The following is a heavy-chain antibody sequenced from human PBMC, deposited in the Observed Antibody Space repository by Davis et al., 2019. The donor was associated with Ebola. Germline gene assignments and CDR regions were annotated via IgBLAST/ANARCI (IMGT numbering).Heavy chain of an antibody. CDR1: GYTFTSYY. Sequence: AASVKVSCKASGYTFTSYYMHWVRQAPGQGLEWMGWISAYNGNTNYAQKLQGRVTMTRNTSISTAYMELSSLRSEDTAVYYCARGYAGFYYYGMDVWGQGTTVTVSS. V-gene: IGHV1-8*02. J-gene: IGHJ6*02. CDR3: ARGYAGFYYYGMDV. D-gene: IGHD4-17*01. CDR2: ISAYNGNT.